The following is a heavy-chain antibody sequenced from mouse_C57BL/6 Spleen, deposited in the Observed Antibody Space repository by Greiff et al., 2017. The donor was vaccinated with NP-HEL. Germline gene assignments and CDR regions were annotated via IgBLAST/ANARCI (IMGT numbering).Heavy chain of an antibody. CDR1: GFTFSSYA. CDR2: ISDGGSYT. D-gene: IGHD2-3*01. J-gene: IGHJ3*01. V-gene: IGHV5-4*01. Sequence: DVKLVESGGGLVKPGGSLKLSCAASGFTFSSYAMSWVRQTPEKRLEWVATISDGGSYTYYPDNVKGRFTISRDNAKNNLYLQMSHLKSEDTAMYYCARDLPDGGFAYWGQGTLVTVSA. CDR3: ARDLPDGGFAY.